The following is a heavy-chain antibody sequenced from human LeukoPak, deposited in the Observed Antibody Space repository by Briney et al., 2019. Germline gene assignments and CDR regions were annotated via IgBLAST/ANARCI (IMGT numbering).Heavy chain of an antibody. J-gene: IGHJ4*02. V-gene: IGHV3-23*01. CDR1: GFTFSSYA. CDR2: ISGSGGST. D-gene: IGHD1-26*01. Sequence: GGSLRLSCAASGFTFSSYAMPWVRQAPGKGLEWVSAISGSGGSTYYADSVKGRFTISRDNSKNTLYLQMNSLRAEDTAVYYCAKGGGAGVYSGSYYFDYWGQGTLVTVSS. CDR3: AKGGGAGVYSGSYYFDY.